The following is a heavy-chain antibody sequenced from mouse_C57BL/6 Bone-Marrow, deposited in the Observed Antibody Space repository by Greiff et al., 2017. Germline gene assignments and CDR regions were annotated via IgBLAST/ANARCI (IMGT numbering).Heavy chain of an antibody. CDR1: GFTFSSYT. Sequence: EVQRVESGGGLVKPGGSLKLSCAASGFTFSSYTMSWVRQTPEKRLEWVATISGGGGNTYYPDSVKGRFTISRDNAKNTLYLQMSSLRSEDTALYYCARQGPTAHYYAMDYWGQGTSVTVSS. CDR3: ARQGPTAHYYAMDY. J-gene: IGHJ4*01. CDR2: ISGGGGNT. V-gene: IGHV5-9*01. D-gene: IGHD1-2*01.